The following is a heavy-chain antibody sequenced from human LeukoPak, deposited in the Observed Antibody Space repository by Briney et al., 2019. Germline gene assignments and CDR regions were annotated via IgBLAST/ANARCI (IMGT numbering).Heavy chain of an antibody. V-gene: IGHV4-39*01. CDR3: ARLEAEGLVITH. Sequence: SETLSLTCTVSGGSLSSSVYYWGWIRQPPGKGLEWIGSIYYTGSTYYNPSLKSRVTISVDTSKNQFSLKLSSMTAADTAVYYCARLEAEGLVITHWGQGTLVTVSS. CDR2: IYYTGST. D-gene: IGHD3/OR15-3a*01. J-gene: IGHJ4*02. CDR1: GGSLSSSVYY.